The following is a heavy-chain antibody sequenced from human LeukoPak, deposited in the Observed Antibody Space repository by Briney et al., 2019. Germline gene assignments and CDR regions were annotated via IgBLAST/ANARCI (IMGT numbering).Heavy chain of an antibody. Sequence: SETLSPTCAVYGGSFSGYYWSWIRQPPGKGLEWIGEINHSGSTNYNPSLKSRVTISVDTSKNQFSLKLSSVTAADTAVYYCAREEIRSWFDPWGQGTLVTVSS. D-gene: IGHD5-24*01. V-gene: IGHV4-34*01. CDR3: AREEIRSWFDP. J-gene: IGHJ5*02. CDR1: GGSFSGYY. CDR2: INHSGST.